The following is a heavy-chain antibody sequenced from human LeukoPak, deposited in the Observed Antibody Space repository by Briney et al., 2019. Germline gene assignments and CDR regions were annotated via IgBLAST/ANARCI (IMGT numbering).Heavy chain of an antibody. CDR1: GFTFSYYE. CDR2: ISGSGGST. D-gene: IGHD3-10*01. V-gene: IGHV3-23*01. J-gene: IGHJ3*02. CDR3: ASPREGSPGAFDI. Sequence: GGSLRLSRAASGFTFSYYEMNWVRQAPGKGLEWVSAISGSGGSTYYADSVKGRFTISRDNSKNTLYLQMNSLRAEDTAVYYCASPREGSPGAFDIWGQGTMVTVSS.